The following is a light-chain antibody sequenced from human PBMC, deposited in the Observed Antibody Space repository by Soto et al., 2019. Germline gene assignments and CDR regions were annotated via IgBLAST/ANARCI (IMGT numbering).Light chain of an antibody. CDR3: QQSNVWPPVT. Sequence: EIVLIQSPATLSLSPGERATLSCRASPSVANFVAWYQQKPGQAPRLLIYGAFNRATGIPARFSGSGSGTDFTLTISSLEPEDAAVYYCQQSNVWPPVTFGQGTRLEIK. J-gene: IGKJ5*01. CDR2: GAF. V-gene: IGKV3-11*01. CDR1: PSVANF.